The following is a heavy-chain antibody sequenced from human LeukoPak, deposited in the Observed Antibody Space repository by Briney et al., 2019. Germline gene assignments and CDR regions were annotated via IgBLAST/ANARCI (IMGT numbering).Heavy chain of an antibody. D-gene: IGHD3-16*01. V-gene: IGHV3-7*01. CDR3: ARNPTPGEVFVY. CDR1: GFTFSNYW. Sequence: GGSLRLSCAASGFTFSNYWMSWVRQAPGKGLEWVANIYQDGSEKYYVDSVKGRFTISRDNSKNTLYLQMNSLRAEDTAVYYCARNPTPGEVFVYWGQGTLVTVSS. J-gene: IGHJ4*02. CDR2: IYQDGSEK.